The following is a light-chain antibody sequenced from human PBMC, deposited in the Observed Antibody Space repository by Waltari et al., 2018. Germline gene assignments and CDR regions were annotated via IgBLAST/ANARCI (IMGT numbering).Light chain of an antibody. CDR2: KAS. CDR3: QQYDNYWT. J-gene: IGKJ1*01. CDR1: QSISNW. Sequence: DIQMTQSPSTLSASVGDRVTITCRAIQSISNWFAWYQQKPGKAPKLLIYKASNLESGVPSRVSGSGSGTEFTLTISSLQPDDFATYYCQQYDNYWTFGQGTKVEIK. V-gene: IGKV1-5*03.